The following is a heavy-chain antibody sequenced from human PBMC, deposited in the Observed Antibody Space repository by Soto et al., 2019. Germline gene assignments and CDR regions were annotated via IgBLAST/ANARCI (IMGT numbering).Heavy chain of an antibody. V-gene: IGHV3-21*01. CDR1: GVTFSGYS. D-gene: IGHD6-19*01. J-gene: IGHJ4*02. CDR2: ISSSSSYI. Sequence: GGSLKHPCVGDGVTFSGYSMHLVRPAPGKGLEWVSSISSSSSYIYYADSVKGRFTISRDNAKNSLYLQMNSLRAEDTAVYYCARDQVSGWTDSNPYYFDYWGQGTLVTVSS. CDR3: ARDQVSGWTDSNPYYFDY.